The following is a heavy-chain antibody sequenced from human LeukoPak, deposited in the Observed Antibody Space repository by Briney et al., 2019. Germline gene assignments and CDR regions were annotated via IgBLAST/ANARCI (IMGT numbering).Heavy chain of an antibody. Sequence: GASVKVSCKASGYTFTGYYIHWVRQAPGQGLEWMGWINPDSGGTNYAQKFQGRVTMTRDTSISTAYMDLSSLRSGDTAVYYCARGPYYYGSGRFDYWGQGTLVTVSS. D-gene: IGHD3-10*01. J-gene: IGHJ4*02. CDR1: GYTFTGYY. CDR3: ARGPYYYGSGRFDY. V-gene: IGHV1-2*02. CDR2: INPDSGGT.